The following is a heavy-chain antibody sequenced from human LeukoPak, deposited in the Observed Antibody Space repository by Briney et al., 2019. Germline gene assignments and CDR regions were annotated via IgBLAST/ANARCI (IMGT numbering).Heavy chain of an antibody. J-gene: IGHJ4*02. CDR1: GGSISSYY. CDR2: IYYSGST. D-gene: IGHD3-22*01. V-gene: IGHV4-59*01. Sequence: SETLSLTCTVSGGSISSYYWSWIRQPPGKGLEWIGYIYYSGSTNYNPSLKSRVTISVDTSKNQFSLKLSSVTAADTAVYYCARDLGGYDYWGQGTLVTVSS. CDR3: ARDLGGYDY.